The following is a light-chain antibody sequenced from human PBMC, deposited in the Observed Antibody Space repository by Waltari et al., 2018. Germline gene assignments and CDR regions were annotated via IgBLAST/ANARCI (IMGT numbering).Light chain of an antibody. CDR3: YSTDGSGNERV. V-gene: IGLV3-10*01. J-gene: IGLJ2*01. Sequence: SYELTQPPSVSVSPGQTARITCSGDALPRKYAYWYQQKSGQAPVLVVYEDSKRPPGIPERVAGSGSGTMATLTISGAQAEDEADYYCYSTDGSGNERVFGGGTKLTV. CDR1: ALPRKY. CDR2: EDS.